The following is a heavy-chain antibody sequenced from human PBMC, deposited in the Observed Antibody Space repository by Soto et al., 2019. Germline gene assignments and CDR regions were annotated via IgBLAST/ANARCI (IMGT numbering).Heavy chain of an antibody. J-gene: IGHJ4*02. V-gene: IGHV4-39*01. CDR2: IYYSGIT. Sequence: PSETLSLTCSVSGGSISSSSYYWGWIRQPPGKGLEWIGSIYYSGITHYSPSLKSRVTLSVDASKNQFSLKVSSVTAADTAVYYCARHSNRNYGLYYFDYWGLGALVTVSS. CDR1: GGSISSSSYY. D-gene: IGHD4-4*01. CDR3: ARHSNRNYGLYYFDY.